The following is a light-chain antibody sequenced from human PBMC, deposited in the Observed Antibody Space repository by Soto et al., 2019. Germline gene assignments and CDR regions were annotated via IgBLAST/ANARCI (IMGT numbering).Light chain of an antibody. CDR3: QQRNNWLT. CDR1: QSVGTS. CDR2: AAS. J-gene: IGKJ4*01. Sequence: DIVLTQSPATLSLSPGERATLSCRASQSVGTSLAWFQHKPGQAPRLILYAASNRAAGIPVRFSGSGSGTDFTLTISSLEPEDFAVYYCQQRNNWLTFGGGTKVEIK. V-gene: IGKV3-11*01.